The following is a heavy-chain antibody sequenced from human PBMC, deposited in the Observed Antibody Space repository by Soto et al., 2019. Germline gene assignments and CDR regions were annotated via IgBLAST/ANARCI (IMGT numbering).Heavy chain of an antibody. Sequence: GESLKISCKGSGYSFTSYWIGWVRQMPGKGLEWMGIIYPGDSDTRYSPSFQGQVTISADKSISTAYPQWSSLKASDTAMYYCARHRIVIPAGTVYYYYGMDVWGQGTTVTVSS. CDR2: IYPGDSDT. V-gene: IGHV5-51*01. D-gene: IGHD6-19*01. CDR3: ARHRIVIPAGTVYYYYGMDV. J-gene: IGHJ6*02. CDR1: GYSFTSYW.